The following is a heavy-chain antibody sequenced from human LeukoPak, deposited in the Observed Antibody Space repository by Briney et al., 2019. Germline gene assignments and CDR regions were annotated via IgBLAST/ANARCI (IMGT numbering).Heavy chain of an antibody. CDR1: GFNFSNLG. J-gene: IGHJ3*02. D-gene: IGHD2-2*01. Sequence: QSGGSLRLSCAASGFNFSNLGINWVRLAPGKGLEWVAFIRDDGTDKYYADFVKGRFTISRDNSKNTLYLQMNRLRAEDTAVYYCAKLVIPAAIRGGAFDIWGQGTMVTVSS. CDR2: IRDDGTDK. CDR3: AKLVIPAAIRGGAFDI. V-gene: IGHV3-30*02.